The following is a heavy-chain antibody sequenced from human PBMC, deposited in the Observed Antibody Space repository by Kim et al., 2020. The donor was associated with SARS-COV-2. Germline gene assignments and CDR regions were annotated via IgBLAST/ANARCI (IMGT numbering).Heavy chain of an antibody. CDR2: IYYSGST. CDR1: GGSISSSSYY. D-gene: IGHD2-15*01. J-gene: IGHJ6*01. CDR3: ARQLVVVAATSSYYSY. Sequence: SETLSLTCTVYGGSISSSSYYWGWIRQPPGKGLEWIGSIYYSGSTYYNPSLKSRVTISVDTSKNQFSLKLSSVTAADTPVYYCARQLVVVAATSSYYSY. V-gene: IGHV4-39*01.